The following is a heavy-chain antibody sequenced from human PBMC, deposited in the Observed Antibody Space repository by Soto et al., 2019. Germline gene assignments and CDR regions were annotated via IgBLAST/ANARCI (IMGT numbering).Heavy chain of an antibody. CDR3: ASGHDAYKVRY. V-gene: IGHV4-31*03. J-gene: IGHJ4*02. CDR1: GGSISSGGTGSY. Sequence: QVQLQESGPGLVKPSQTLSLTCTVSGGSISSGGTGSYWTWIRQLPGKGLEWIGYIYYTWNTYYTPSLTRRPTRSIDTSENQFSLSMTIVTAAHTAVYCCASGHDAYKVRYWGQGTLVTVSS. D-gene: IGHD1-1*01. CDR2: IYYTWNT.